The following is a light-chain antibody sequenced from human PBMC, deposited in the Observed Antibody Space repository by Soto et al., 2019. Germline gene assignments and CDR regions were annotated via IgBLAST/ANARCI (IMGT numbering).Light chain of an antibody. J-gene: IGKJ1*01. CDR1: QSVSSSY. Sequence: EIVLTQSPGTLSFSPGERATLSCRASQSVSSSYLAWYQQKPGQAPRLLIYGASSRATGIPDRFSGSGSGTDFTLTISRLEPEDFAVYYCQQYGSSQETFGQGTK. CDR2: GAS. V-gene: IGKV3-20*01. CDR3: QQYGSSQET.